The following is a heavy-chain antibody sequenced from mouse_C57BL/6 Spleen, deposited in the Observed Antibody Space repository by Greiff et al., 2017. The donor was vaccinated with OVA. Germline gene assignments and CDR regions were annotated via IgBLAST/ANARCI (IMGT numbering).Heavy chain of an antibody. J-gene: IGHJ4*01. CDR3: VKAAARSGAMDY. CDR2: IRNKANGYTT. V-gene: IGHV7-4*01. CDR1: GFTFTDYN. D-gene: IGHD3-2*02. Sequence: DVKLVESGGGLVQPGASLRLSCAVSGFTFTDYNMSWVRQPPGKALEWLALIRNKANGYTTEYIVSVKGRFTISRNNPQNILYLQMNTLRAEDSATYYCVKAAARSGAMDYWGQGTSVTVSS.